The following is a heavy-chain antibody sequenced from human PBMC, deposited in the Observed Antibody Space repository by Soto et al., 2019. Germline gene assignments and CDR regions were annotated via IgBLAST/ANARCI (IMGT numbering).Heavy chain of an antibody. CDR2: VYYTGTT. J-gene: IGHJ5*02. D-gene: IGHD2-15*01. CDR1: GVSIRSGTDY. Sequence: SETLSLTCTVSGVSIRSGTDYWAWLRQPPGKGLEWIGSVYYTGTTYHNPSLKSRVTISVDTSKNQFSLRQSSVTAADTAVYYCARAPRRIIVGAPEHNWFDPWGHGTLVTVSS. CDR3: ARAPRRIIVGAPEHNWFDP. V-gene: IGHV4-39*01.